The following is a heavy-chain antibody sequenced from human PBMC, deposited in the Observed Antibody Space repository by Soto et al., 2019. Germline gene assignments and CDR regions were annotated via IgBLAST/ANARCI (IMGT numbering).Heavy chain of an antibody. V-gene: IGHV3-11*06. CDR2: ISSSSSYT. D-gene: IGHD5-12*01. CDR3: ARAGDLGYSGYEGFDY. J-gene: IGHJ4*02. CDR1: GFTFSDYY. Sequence: QVQLVECGGGLVKPGGSLRLSCAASGFTFSDYYMSWIRQAPGKGLEWVSYISSSSSYTNYADSVKGRFTISRDNAKNSLYLQMNSLRAEDTAVYYCARAGDLGYSGYEGFDYWGQGTLVTVSS.